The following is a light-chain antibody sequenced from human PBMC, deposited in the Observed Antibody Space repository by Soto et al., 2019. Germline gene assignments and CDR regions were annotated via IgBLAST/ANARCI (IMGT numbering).Light chain of an antibody. J-gene: IGLJ1*01. Sequence: QSALTQPASVSGSPGQSITISCTGTSIDVGGYNYVSWYQQHPGKAPKLMIYEVSNRPSGVSNRFSGSKSGNTASLTISGLQAEDEADYFCSSYGSTSTRYVFGTGTQLTVL. CDR2: EVS. CDR1: SIDVGGYNY. V-gene: IGLV2-14*01. CDR3: SSYGSTSTRYV.